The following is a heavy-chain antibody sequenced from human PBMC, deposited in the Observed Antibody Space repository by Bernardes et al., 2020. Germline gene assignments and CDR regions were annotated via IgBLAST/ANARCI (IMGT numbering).Heavy chain of an antibody. CDR2: IRYDGSTK. CDR1: GFTFSSYA. D-gene: IGHD2-15*01. V-gene: IGHV3-30-3*01. CDR3: ARDGGYCSGGSCYLFSGRGFDY. Sequence: GGSLRLSCAASGFTFSSYAMHWVRQAPGKGLEWVAFIRYDGSTKYYADSVKGRFTISRDNAKNTLYLQMNSLRAEDTAVYYCARDGGYCSGGSCYLFSGRGFDYWGQGTMVTVSS. J-gene: IGHJ4*02.